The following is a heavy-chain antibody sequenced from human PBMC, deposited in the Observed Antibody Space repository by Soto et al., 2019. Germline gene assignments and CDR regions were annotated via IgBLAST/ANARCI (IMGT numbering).Heavy chain of an antibody. CDR2: IYWNDDK. CDR1: GFSLSTSGVG. D-gene: IGHD1-26*01. CDR3: AHTRSEWELPNFDY. Sequence: SGPTLVKPTQTLTLTCTFSGFSLSTSGVGVGWIRQPPGKALEWLALIYWNDDKRYSPSLKSRLTITKDTSKNQVVLTMTNMDPVDTATYYCAHTRSEWELPNFDYWGQGTLVTVSS. J-gene: IGHJ4*02. V-gene: IGHV2-5*01.